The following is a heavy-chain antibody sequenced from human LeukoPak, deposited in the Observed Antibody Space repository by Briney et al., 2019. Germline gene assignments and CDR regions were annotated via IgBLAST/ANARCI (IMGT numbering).Heavy chain of an antibody. D-gene: IGHD4-23*01. CDR3: ARTRPGTSLFGY. Sequence: GRSLRLSCAASGFTFSSYDMHWVRQAPGKGLEWVAVISYDGSNKYYADSVKGRFTISRDNSKNTLYLQMDSQRAEDTAIYYCARTRPGTSLFGYWGQGTLVTVSS. CDR2: ISYDGSNK. CDR1: GFTFSSYD. V-gene: IGHV3-30-3*01. J-gene: IGHJ4*02.